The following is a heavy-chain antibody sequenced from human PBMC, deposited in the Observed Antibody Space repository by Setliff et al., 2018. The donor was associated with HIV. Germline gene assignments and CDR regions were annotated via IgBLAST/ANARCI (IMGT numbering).Heavy chain of an antibody. CDR3: ARDPMRASNSLTYWFPDY. Sequence: GGSLRLSCAVSGFTFHTYFMSWVRQAPGKGLEWVANINHDGSEKNYVDSVTGRFTISRDNSKNLLYLQMNNLRAEDTAVYYCARDPMRASNSLTYWFPDYRGQGALVTVSS. J-gene: IGHJ4*02. CDR1: GFTFHTYF. CDR2: INHDGSEK. V-gene: IGHV3-7*01. D-gene: IGHD2-8*02.